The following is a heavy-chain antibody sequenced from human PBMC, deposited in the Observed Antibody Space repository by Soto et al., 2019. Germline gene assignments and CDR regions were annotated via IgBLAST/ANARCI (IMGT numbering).Heavy chain of an antibody. CDR1: GFTFSSYA. CDR3: ARPSGSYYYFDY. J-gene: IGHJ4*02. Sequence: QVQLVESGGGVVQPGRPLRLSCAASGFTFSSYAMHWVRQAPGKGLEWVAVISYDGSNKYYADSVKGRFTISRDNSKNTLYLQMNSLRAEDTAVYYCARPSGSYYYFDYWGQGTLVTVSS. V-gene: IGHV3-30-3*01. D-gene: IGHD1-26*01. CDR2: ISYDGSNK.